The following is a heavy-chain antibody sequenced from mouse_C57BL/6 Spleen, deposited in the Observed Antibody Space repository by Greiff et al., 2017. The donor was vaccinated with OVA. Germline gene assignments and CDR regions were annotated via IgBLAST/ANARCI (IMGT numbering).Heavy chain of an antibody. CDR3: ARWAFITTVVGAMDY. CDR2: ISSGSSTI. J-gene: IGHJ4*01. Sequence: EVQLVESGGGLVKPGGSLKLSCAASGFTFSDYGMHWVRQAPEKGLEWVAYISSGSSTIYYADTVKGRFTISRDTAKNTLFLEMTSLRSEDTAMYYCARWAFITTVVGAMDYWGQGTSVTVSS. CDR1: GFTFSDYG. V-gene: IGHV5-17*01. D-gene: IGHD1-1*01.